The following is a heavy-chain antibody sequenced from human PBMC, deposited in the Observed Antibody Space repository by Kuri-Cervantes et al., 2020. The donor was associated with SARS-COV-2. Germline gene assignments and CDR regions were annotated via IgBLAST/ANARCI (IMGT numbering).Heavy chain of an antibody. CDR1: GYTFTSYA. CDR3: ARGLDSGSYLSPWGADY. J-gene: IGHJ4*02. Sequence: ASVKVSCKASGYTFTSYAMHWVRQAPGQRLEWMGWSNAGNGNTKYSQEFQDRVTITRDTSASSAYMELSSLRSDDTAVYYCARGLDSGSYLSPWGADYWGQGTLVTVSS. CDR2: SNAGNGNT. D-gene: IGHD1-26*01. V-gene: IGHV1-3*02.